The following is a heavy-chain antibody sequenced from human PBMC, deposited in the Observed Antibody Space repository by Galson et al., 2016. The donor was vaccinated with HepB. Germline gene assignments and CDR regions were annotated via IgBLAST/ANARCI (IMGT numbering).Heavy chain of an antibody. J-gene: IGHJ5*02. CDR2: INSDGSST. D-gene: IGHD2-15*01. V-gene: IGHV3-74*01. Sequence: HWVRQAPGKGLVWVSRINSDGSSTSYADSVEGRFTISRDNAKNTLYLQMNSLRGEDTAVYYCARDSAAVGATDRFDPWGQGTLVTVSS. CDR3: ARDSAAVGATDRFDP.